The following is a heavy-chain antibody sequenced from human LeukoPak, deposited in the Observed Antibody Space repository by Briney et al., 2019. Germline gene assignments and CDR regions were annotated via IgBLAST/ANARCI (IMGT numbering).Heavy chain of an antibody. CDR3: ARVYESSGYDAFDI. D-gene: IGHD3-22*01. V-gene: IGHV4-59*01. Sequence: SETLSLTCTVSGVPIGSYSWSWVRQSPGKGLEWIASIYKTGTTKYNPSPKSRVTISVDTSKNQFSLKLSSVTAADTAVYYCARVYESSGYDAFDIWGQGTMVTVSS. CDR2: IYKTGTT. J-gene: IGHJ3*02. CDR1: GVPIGSYS.